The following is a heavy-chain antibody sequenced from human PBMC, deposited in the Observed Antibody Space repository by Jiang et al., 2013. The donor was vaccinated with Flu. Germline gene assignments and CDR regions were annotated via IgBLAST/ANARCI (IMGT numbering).Heavy chain of an antibody. CDR2: IYTSGST. CDR1: GGSVSSGSYY. V-gene: IGHV4-61*02. J-gene: IGHJ4*02. Sequence: GPGLVKPSQTLPLTCTVSGGSVSSGSYYWTWIRQPAGKGLEWIGRIYTSGSTNHNPSLKSRVTISVDTSKSQFSLKLSSVTAADTAVYYCARDNWAELERGFDYWGQGTLVTGLL. D-gene: IGHD7-27*01. CDR3: ARDNWAELERGFDY.